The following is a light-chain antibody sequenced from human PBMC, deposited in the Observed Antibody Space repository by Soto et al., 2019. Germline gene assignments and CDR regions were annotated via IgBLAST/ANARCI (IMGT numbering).Light chain of an antibody. CDR3: CSYAGSYTLVV. Sequence: QSALTQPRSVSVSPGQSVTISCTGTSSDVGGYNYVSWYQQHPGKAPKLMIYDVSKRPSGVPDRFSGSKSGNTASLTISGLQAEDEADYYCCSYAGSYTLVVFGGGTKVTVL. V-gene: IGLV2-11*01. J-gene: IGLJ2*01. CDR2: DVS. CDR1: SSDVGGYNY.